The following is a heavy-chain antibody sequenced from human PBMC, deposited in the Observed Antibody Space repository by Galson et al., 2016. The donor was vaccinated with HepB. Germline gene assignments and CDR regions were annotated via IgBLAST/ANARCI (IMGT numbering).Heavy chain of an antibody. J-gene: IGHJ4*02. Sequence: SLRLSCAASGFTFSNYAMNWVRQAPGKGLEWVSSINDGGYYTYDADSVKGRFTISRDNSKNTLYLQMNSLRAEDTAIYYCARDHSGHMYSWGQGTLVTVSS. CDR2: INDGGYYT. D-gene: IGHD5-12*01. V-gene: IGHV3-23*01. CDR3: ARDHSGHMYS. CDR1: GFTFSNYA.